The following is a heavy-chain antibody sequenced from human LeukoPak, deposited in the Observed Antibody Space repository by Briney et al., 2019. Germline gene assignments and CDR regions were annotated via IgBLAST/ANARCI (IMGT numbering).Heavy chain of an antibody. CDR3: AREGWTTAAAGTFDY. Sequence: SQTLSLTCAISGDIVSSNSAAWNWIRQPPSRGLEWLVRTYYRSKWYNDYAVSVKSRITINPDTSKNQFSLQLNSVTPEDTAVYYCAREGWTTAAAGTFDYWGQGTLVTVSS. D-gene: IGHD6-13*01. V-gene: IGHV6-1*01. J-gene: IGHJ4*02. CDR1: GDIVSSNSAA. CDR2: TYYRSKWYN.